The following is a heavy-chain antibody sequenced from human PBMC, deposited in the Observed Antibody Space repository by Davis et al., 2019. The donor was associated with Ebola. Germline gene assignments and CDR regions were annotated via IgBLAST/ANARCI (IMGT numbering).Heavy chain of an antibody. D-gene: IGHD2/OR15-2a*01. J-gene: IGHJ5*02. V-gene: IGHV1-2*02. Sequence: AASVKVSCKASGYTFTGYYMHWVRQAPGQGLEWMGWINPNSGGTNYAQKLQGRVTMTTDTSTSTAYMELRSLRSDDTAVYYCARAFRLRAEWFDPWGQGTLVTVSS. CDR1: GYTFTGYY. CDR3: ARAFRLRAEWFDP. CDR2: INPNSGGT.